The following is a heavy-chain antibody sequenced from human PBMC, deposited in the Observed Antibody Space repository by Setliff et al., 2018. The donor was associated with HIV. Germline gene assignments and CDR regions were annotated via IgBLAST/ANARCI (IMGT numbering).Heavy chain of an antibody. V-gene: IGHV4-39*07. CDR3: ARVIASGYNFWSGYPFDAFDV. Sequence: SETLSLTCTVSGDSISSSAYYWGWVRQPPGKGLEWIGSIYYSGTAYYNPSRRSRVTILVDTSNNNFSLKLNSVTAADTAMYHCARVIASGYNFWSGYPFDAFDVWGQGTMVTVSS. CDR1: GDSISSSAYY. D-gene: IGHD3-3*01. J-gene: IGHJ3*01. CDR2: IYYSGTA.